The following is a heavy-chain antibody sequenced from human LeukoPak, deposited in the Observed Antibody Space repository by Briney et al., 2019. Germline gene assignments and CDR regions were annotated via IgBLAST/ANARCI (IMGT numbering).Heavy chain of an antibody. Sequence: GESLKISCKGSGFTFINYWIGWVRQLPGKGLEWMGVVYPRASDVRYSPSFQGQVAISADKSINTAYLRWSSLKASDTAIYYCARVVTTVTNFDYWGQGTLVTVSP. J-gene: IGHJ4*02. CDR1: GFTFINYW. D-gene: IGHD4-17*01. V-gene: IGHV5-51*01. CDR3: ARVVTTVTNFDY. CDR2: VYPRASDV.